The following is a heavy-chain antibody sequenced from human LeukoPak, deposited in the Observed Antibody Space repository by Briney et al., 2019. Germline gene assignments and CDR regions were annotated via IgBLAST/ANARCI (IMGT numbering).Heavy chain of an antibody. D-gene: IGHD6-13*01. Sequence: ASVTLSCKASGYTFSSYAMHWVRQAPGQRLEWMASINASNGNTKYSQTVQGRVSITRDTSANTAYMEMSSLRSEDTAVYFCARETISSSWSHHYYGMDVWGQGTTVPVSS. CDR1: GYTFSSYA. CDR2: INASNGNT. J-gene: IGHJ6*02. V-gene: IGHV1-3*01. CDR3: ARETISSSWSHHYYGMDV.